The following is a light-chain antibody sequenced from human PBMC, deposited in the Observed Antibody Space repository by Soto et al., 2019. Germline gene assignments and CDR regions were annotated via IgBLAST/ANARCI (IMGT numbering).Light chain of an antibody. CDR2: GNN. CDR3: AAWDDSLSAVI. CDR1: SSNIGRNY. J-gene: IGLJ2*01. V-gene: IGLV1-47*01. Sequence: QSMLTQPPSASGTPGQRVTISCSGSSSNIGRNYVYWYQQLPGTAPKLLIYGNNQRPSGVPDRFSGSKSGTSASLAISGLRSEDEADYYCAAWDDSLSAVIFGGGTKLTVL.